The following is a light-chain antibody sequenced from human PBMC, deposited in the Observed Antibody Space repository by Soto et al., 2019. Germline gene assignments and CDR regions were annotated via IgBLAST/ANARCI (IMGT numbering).Light chain of an antibody. CDR3: MQGTHWPWT. V-gene: IGKV2-30*01. J-gene: IGKJ1*01. Sequence: DVVMTQSPLSLPVTLGQPASISCRSTQGLVYSDGYTYLNWFQQRPGQSPRRLIYRVSNRDSGVPDRFSGSGSGTDFTLKIRRVEAEDVGLYYCMQGTHWPWTFGQGTKVEIK. CDR1: QGLVYSDGYTY. CDR2: RVS.